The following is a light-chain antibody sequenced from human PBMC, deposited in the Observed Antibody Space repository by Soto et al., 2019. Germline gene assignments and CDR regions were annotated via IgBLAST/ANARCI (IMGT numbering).Light chain of an antibody. CDR1: QSVSSK. Sequence: EIVMTHSPSTLSVSPGGRSGLSCRASQSVSSKLAWYQQKPGQAPRLPIYGASTRATGIPARFSGSRSGTEFTLTISSLKSEDFAVYYCQQYNNWPTWTFGHGTKVDIK. V-gene: IGKV3-15*01. CDR2: GAS. J-gene: IGKJ1*01. CDR3: QQYNNWPTWT.